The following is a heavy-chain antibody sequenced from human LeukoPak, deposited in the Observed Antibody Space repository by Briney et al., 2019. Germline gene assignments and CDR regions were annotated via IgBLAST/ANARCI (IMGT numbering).Heavy chain of an antibody. CDR1: GFTFNSYG. CDR3: AKEEDYYGSGSYLFGLDY. CDR2: ISYDGSKR. V-gene: IGHV3-30*18. J-gene: IGHJ4*02. Sequence: PGGSLRLSCVTSGFTFNSYGFYWVRQAPGKGLEWVAVISYDGSKRYYADSVKGRFTISRDNSKNTLYLQMNSLRAEDTAVYYCAKEEDYYGSGSYLFGLDYWGQGTLVTVSS. D-gene: IGHD3-10*01.